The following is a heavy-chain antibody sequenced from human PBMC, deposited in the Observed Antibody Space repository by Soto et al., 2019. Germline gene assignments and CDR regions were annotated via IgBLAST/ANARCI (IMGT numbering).Heavy chain of an antibody. CDR3: ARRLYGDYDY. CDR1: GYSFTTSG. CDR2: ISTYNGNT. V-gene: IGHV1-18*01. Sequence: KESGASVKVSCKASGYSFTTSGITWVRQAPGQGLEWMGWISTYNGNTNYAQKLQDRVTLTTDTSTSTAYMELRSLRSDDTAVYYCARRLYGDYDYWGQGTLVTVSS. D-gene: IGHD4-17*01. J-gene: IGHJ4*02.